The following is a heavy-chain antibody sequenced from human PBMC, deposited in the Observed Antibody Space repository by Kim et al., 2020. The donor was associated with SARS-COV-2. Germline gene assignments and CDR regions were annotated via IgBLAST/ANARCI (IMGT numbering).Heavy chain of an antibody. V-gene: IGHV4-59*01. CDR3: ASLQLFGGNAAFDI. Sequence: SETLSLTCTVSGGSISSYYWSWIRQPPGKGLEWIGYMYYSGSTNYNPSLKSRVTISVDTSKNQFSLKLSSVTAADTAVYYCASLQLFGGNAAFDIWGQGTMVTVSS. CDR1: GGSISSYY. J-gene: IGHJ3*02. D-gene: IGHD1-1*01. CDR2: MYYSGST.